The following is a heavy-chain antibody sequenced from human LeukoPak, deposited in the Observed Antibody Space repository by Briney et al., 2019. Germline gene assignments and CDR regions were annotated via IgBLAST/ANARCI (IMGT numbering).Heavy chain of an antibody. CDR2: ISSGGNTI. J-gene: IGHJ4*02. D-gene: IGHD5-18*01. V-gene: IGHV3-48*03. CDR1: GFTFSSYE. CDR3: AREGTAMVSFDY. Sequence: GGSLRLSXAASGFTFSSYEMNWVRQAPGKGVEWVSYISSGGNTIYYADSVKGRFTISRDNAKNSLYLQMNSLRAEDTAVYYCAREGTAMVSFDYWGQGTLVTVSS.